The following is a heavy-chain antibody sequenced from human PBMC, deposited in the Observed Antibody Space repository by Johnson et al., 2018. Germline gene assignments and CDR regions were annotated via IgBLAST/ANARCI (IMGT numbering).Heavy chain of an antibody. V-gene: IGHV3-23*04. D-gene: IGHD3-3*01. Sequence: VQLVQSGGGVVQPGGSLRLSCAASGFSFISHDMSWVRQAPGKGLEWVSSTSGSGGRTYYADSVKGRFIISRDNSRNTLYLQMGSLRAEDMAVYYCARSALDDAFDIWGQGTMVTVSS. CDR3: ARSALDDAFDI. CDR2: TSGSGGRT. CDR1: GFSFISHD. J-gene: IGHJ3*02.